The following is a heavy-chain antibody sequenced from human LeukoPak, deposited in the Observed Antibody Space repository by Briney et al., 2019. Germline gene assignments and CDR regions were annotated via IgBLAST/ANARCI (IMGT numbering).Heavy chain of an antibody. CDR2: IIPIFGTA. CDR1: GGTFSSYA. CDR3: ARVVSRSSTSWGYMDV. V-gene: IGHV1-69*05. J-gene: IGHJ6*03. D-gene: IGHD2-2*01. Sequence: SVKASCKASGGTFSSYAISWVRQAPGQGLEWMGGIIPIFGTANYAQKFQGRVTITTDESTSTAYMELSSLRSEDTAVYYCARVVSRSSTSWGYMDVWGKGTTVTVSS.